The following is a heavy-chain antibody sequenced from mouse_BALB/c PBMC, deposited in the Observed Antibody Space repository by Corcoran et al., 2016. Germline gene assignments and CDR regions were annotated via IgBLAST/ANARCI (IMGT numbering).Heavy chain of an antibody. J-gene: IGHJ3*01. V-gene: IGHV3-6*02. CDR1: GYSITNGYY. CDR3: ARDDYAY. Sequence: VQLQDSGPVLMKPSQALSLSYSVSGYSITNGYYWNWIRQFPGNKLEWMGYISYDGSNNYNPSLKNRISTTGDTSKNQFFLKLNSVTTEDTATYYCARDDYAYWGQGTLVTVSA. D-gene: IGHD2-4*01. CDR2: ISYDGSN.